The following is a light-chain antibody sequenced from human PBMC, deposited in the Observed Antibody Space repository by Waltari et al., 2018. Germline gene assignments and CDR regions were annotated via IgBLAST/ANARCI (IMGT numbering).Light chain of an antibody. J-gene: IGLJ2*01. Sequence: SFELTQPPSLSVSPGQTARITCSGDALSKQYAHWHQQRPGLAPVLVIYKDSERPSGIPERFSGSSSGKTVTLTISGVQAEDEADYYCQSADSSGSVVFGGGTKLTVL. CDR3: QSADSSGSVV. V-gene: IGLV3-25*03. CDR2: KDS. CDR1: ALSKQY.